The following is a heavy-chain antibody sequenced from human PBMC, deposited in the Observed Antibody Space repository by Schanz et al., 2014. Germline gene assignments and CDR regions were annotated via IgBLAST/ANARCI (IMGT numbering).Heavy chain of an antibody. V-gene: IGHV4-4*02. CDR2: IFHSGTT. D-gene: IGHD2-21*01. CDR3: TRSTLWSYDV. Sequence: QVQLQESGPGLVKPSGTLSLTCVVSGGSISSGVWWTWARQSPGKGLEWIGEIFHSGTTNYNPSLEICVTISVDKSKNQFSLILSSMTAADTAVYYCTRSTLWSYDVWGRGTMVIVSS. J-gene: IGHJ3*01. CDR1: GGSISSGVW.